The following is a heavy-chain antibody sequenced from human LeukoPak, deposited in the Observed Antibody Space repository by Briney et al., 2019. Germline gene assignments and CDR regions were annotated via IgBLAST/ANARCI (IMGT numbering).Heavy chain of an antibody. CDR1: GFTFSSYA. V-gene: IGHV3-23*01. CDR3: VKDGGDYVTYFDY. Sequence: GSLRLSCAASGFTFSSYAMSWVRQAPGKGLEWVSAISGSGGSTYYADSVKGRFTISRDNSKNTLYLQMNSLRAEDTAVYYCVKDGGDYVTYFDYWGQGTLVTVSS. CDR2: ISGSGGST. J-gene: IGHJ4*02. D-gene: IGHD4-17*01.